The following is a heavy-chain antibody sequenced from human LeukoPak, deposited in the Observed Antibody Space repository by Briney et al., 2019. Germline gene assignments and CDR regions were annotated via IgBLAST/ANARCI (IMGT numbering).Heavy chain of an antibody. Sequence: GGSLRLSCAASGFTFSSYSMNWVRQAPGKGLEWVSSISSSSSYIYYADSVKGRITISRDNAKNSLYLQMNSLRAEDTAVYYCARDDSIAVAGNFDYWGQGTLVTVSS. CDR1: GFTFSSYS. V-gene: IGHV3-21*01. CDR3: ARDDSIAVAGNFDY. D-gene: IGHD6-19*01. J-gene: IGHJ4*02. CDR2: ISSSSSYI.